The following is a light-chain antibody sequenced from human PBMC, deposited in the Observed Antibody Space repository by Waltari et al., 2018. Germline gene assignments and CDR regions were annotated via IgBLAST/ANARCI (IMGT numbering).Light chain of an antibody. CDR3: SAWDSSLSAWV. CDR1: SKNVRYEG. V-gene: IGLV10-54*04. J-gene: IGLJ3*02. CDR2: RNN. Sequence: QAGLTQPPSVSNGLRQTATLTCTGNSKNVRYEGAAWLQQHQGHPPKLLFDRNNNRPSGISERFSASRSGNTASLTITGLQPEDEADYYCSAWDSSLSAWVFGGGTKLTVV.